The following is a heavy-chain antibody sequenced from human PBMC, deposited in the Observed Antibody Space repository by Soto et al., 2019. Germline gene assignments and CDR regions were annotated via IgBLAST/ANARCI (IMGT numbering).Heavy chain of an antibody. Sequence: SVKVSCKASGGTFSSYAISWVRQAPGQGLEWMGGIIPIFGTANYAQKFQGRVTITADESTSTAYMELSSLRSEGTAVYYCARDRGGTSSSSSGFDPWGQGTLVTVSS. J-gene: IGHJ5*02. D-gene: IGHD6-6*01. CDR1: GGTFSSYA. CDR2: IIPIFGTA. CDR3: ARDRGGTSSSSSGFDP. V-gene: IGHV1-69*13.